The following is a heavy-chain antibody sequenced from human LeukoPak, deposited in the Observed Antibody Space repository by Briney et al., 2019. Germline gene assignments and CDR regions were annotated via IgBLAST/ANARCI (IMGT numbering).Heavy chain of an antibody. CDR1: GFTFSSYG. CDR3: AERGITMIGGV. J-gene: IGHJ6*04. D-gene: IGHD3-10*02. V-gene: IGHV3-48*04. CDR2: ISSSGSTI. Sequence: TGGSLRLSCAASGFTFSSYGMHWVRQAPGKGLEWVSYISSSGSTIYYADSVKGRFTISRDNAKNSLYLQMNSLRAEETAVYYCAERGITMIGGVWGKGTTVTISS.